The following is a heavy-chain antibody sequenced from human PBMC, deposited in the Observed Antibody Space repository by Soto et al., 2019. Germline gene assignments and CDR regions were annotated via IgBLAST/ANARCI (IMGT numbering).Heavy chain of an antibody. CDR3: ARRVRASCCQACNWFDP. Sequence: SETLSLTCAVYGGSFSGYYWSWIRQPPGKGLEWIGGINHSGSTNYNPSLKSRVTISVDTSKNQFSLKLSSVTAADTAVYYCARRVRASCCQACNWFDPWGQGTLVTVSS. D-gene: IGHD2-2*01. CDR1: GGSFSGYY. V-gene: IGHV4-34*01. CDR2: INHSGST. J-gene: IGHJ5*02.